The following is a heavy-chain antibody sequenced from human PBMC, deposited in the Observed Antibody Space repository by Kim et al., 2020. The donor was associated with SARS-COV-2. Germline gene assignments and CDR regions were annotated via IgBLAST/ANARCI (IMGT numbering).Heavy chain of an antibody. CDR3: ARLAISTNSGSFLWATNYYYMDV. V-gene: IGHV4-39*01. Sequence: SETLSLTCTVSGGSISSSSYYWGWIRQPPGKGLEWIGSIYYSGSTYYNPSLKSRVTISVDTSKNQFSLKLSSVTAADTAVYYCARLAISTNSGSFLWATNYYYMDVWGKGTTVTVSS. D-gene: IGHD3-10*01. CDR1: GGSISSSSYY. J-gene: IGHJ6*03. CDR2: IYYSGST.